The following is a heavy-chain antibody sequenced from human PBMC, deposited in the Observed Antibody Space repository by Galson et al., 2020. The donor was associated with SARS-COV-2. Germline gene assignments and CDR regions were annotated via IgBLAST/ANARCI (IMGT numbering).Heavy chain of an antibody. CDR1: GFTSSSYA. Sequence: GGSLRLSCAASGFTSSSYAMHWVRQAPGKGLEWVAVISYDGSNKYYADSVKGRFTISRDNSKNTLYLQMNSLRAEDTAVYYCARVASRAVAGYYYYGMDVWGQGTTVTVSS. J-gene: IGHJ6*02. CDR3: ARVASRAVAGYYYYGMDV. CDR2: ISYDGSNK. V-gene: IGHV3-30*04. D-gene: IGHD6-19*01.